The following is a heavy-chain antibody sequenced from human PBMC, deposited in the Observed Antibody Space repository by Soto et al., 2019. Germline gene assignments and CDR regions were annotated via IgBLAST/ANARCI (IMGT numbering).Heavy chain of an antibody. CDR3: AKVGGDGYYYYYYMDV. CDR2: ISGSGGST. Sequence: GGSLRLSCAASGFTFSSYAMSWVRQAPGKGLKWVSAISGSGGSTYYADSVKGRFTISRDNSKNTLYLQMNSLRAEDTAVYYCAKVGGDGYYYYYYMDVWGKGTTVTVSS. V-gene: IGHV3-23*01. J-gene: IGHJ6*03. D-gene: IGHD3-10*01. CDR1: GFTFSSYA.